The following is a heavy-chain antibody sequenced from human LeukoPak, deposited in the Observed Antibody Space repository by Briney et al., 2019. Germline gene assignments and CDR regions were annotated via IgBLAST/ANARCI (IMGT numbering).Heavy chain of an antibody. D-gene: IGHD1-26*01. CDR3: ARGWELLLIY. V-gene: IGHV1-2*06. CDR2: INRNSGVT. CDR1: GYTFTAYD. J-gene: IGHJ4*02. Sequence: GASVKVSCKASGYTFTAYDMQWLRQAPGQALEWMGRINRNSGVTNYAQKFKGRVTMTRDTSISTAYMELSRLRSDDTAVYYCARGWELLLIYWGQGTLVTVSS.